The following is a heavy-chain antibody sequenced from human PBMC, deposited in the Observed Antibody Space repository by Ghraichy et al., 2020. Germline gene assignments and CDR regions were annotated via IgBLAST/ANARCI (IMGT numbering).Heavy chain of an antibody. Sequence: ASVKVSCKASGYTFTSFEINWVRQATGQGLEWMGWMNPNSGYTGYAQKFQGRVTMTRSISISTAYMELSSLRSEDTAVYYCARVGVLELVDSWGQGTLVTVSS. D-gene: IGHD1-7*01. J-gene: IGHJ4*02. V-gene: IGHV1-8*01. CDR3: ARVGVLELVDS. CDR2: MNPNSGYT. CDR1: GYTFTSFE.